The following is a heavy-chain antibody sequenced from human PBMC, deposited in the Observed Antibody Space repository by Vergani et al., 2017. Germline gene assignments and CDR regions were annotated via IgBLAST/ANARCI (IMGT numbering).Heavy chain of an antibody. V-gene: IGHV3-21*01. CDR2: ISSSSSYI. CDR1: GFTFSSYS. J-gene: IGHJ4*02. CDR3: ARDLFYYDSSGYYSGFFDY. D-gene: IGHD3-22*01. Sequence: EVQLVESGGGLVKPGGSLRLSCAASGFTFSSYSLNWVRPAPGKGMEWVSSISSSSSYIYYADSVKGRFTISRENARNSLYLQMNSLRAEDTAVYYCARDLFYYDSSGYYSGFFDYWGQGTLVTVSS.